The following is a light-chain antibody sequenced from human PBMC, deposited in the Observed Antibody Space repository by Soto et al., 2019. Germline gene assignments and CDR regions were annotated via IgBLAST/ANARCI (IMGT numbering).Light chain of an antibody. Sequence: DIQMTQSPSTLSASVGDRVTITCRASQTIDSWLAWYQQRPGKPPNLLIYKASTLASGVPSRFSGSGSGTEFTLTISRLQSDDFALYYCQQYHDWPPWTFGQGTKVDIK. J-gene: IGKJ1*01. CDR1: QTIDSW. V-gene: IGKV1-5*03. CDR3: QQYHDWPPWT. CDR2: KAS.